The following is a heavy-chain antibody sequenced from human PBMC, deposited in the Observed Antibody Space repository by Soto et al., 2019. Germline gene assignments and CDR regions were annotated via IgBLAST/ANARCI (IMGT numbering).Heavy chain of an antibody. J-gene: IGHJ6*02. CDR3: ASSGHSYGTYYYYGMDV. Sequence: LKISCKGSGYSFTSYWIGWVRQMPGKGLEWMGIIYPGDSDTRYSPSFQGQVTISADKSISTAYLQWSSLKASDTAMYYCASSGHSYGTYYYYGMDVWGQGTTVTVSS. D-gene: IGHD5-18*01. CDR2: IYPGDSDT. CDR1: GYSFTSYW. V-gene: IGHV5-51*01.